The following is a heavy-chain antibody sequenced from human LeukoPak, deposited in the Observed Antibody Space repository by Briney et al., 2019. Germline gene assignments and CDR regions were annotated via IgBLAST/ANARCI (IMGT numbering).Heavy chain of an antibody. CDR2: ISASGGDT. J-gene: IGHJ4*02. Sequence: AGGSLRLSCAASGFTFSSYSMNWVRQAPGKGLEWVSGISASGGDTWYPDSVKGRFTISRDNSKNTLFLQMNSLRVEDTAIYYCAKDAAGPEYWGQGTRVTVSS. V-gene: IGHV3-23*01. D-gene: IGHD6-13*01. CDR1: GFTFSSYS. CDR3: AKDAAGPEY.